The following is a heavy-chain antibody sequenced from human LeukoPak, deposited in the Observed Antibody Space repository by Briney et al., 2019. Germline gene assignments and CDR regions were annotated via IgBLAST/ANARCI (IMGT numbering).Heavy chain of an antibody. J-gene: IGHJ4*02. D-gene: IGHD1-1*01. CDR3: ARACSRRSASCRYKELVY. CDR2: FDPEDGET. Sequence: PGASVKVSCKVSGYTLTELSMHWVRQAPGKGLEWMGGFDPEDGETIYAQKFQGRVTMTEDTSTDTAYMELSSLRSDDTAVYYCARACSRRSASCRYKELVYWGQGTLVTVSS. CDR1: GYTLTELS. V-gene: IGHV1-24*01.